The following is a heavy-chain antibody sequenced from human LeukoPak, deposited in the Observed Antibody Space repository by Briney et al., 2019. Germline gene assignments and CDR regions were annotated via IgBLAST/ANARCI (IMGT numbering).Heavy chain of an antibody. D-gene: IGHD2-2*01. J-gene: IGHJ4*02. CDR1: GYTFTSYY. CDR2: INPSGGST. Sequence: ASVTVSCKSSGYTFTSYYMHWVRQAPGQGLEWMGIINPSGGSTSYAQKFQGRVTMTRDTSTSTVYMELSSLRSEDTAVYYCARDPHGVVVPAAMYFDYWGQGTLVTVSS. V-gene: IGHV1-46*01. CDR3: ARDPHGVVVPAAMYFDY.